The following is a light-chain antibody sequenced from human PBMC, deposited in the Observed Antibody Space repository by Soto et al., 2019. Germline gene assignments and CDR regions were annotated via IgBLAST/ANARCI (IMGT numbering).Light chain of an antibody. CDR3: QQYDNPWT. CDR1: QDISNY. J-gene: IGKJ1*01. CDR2: DAS. Sequence: DIQMTQSPSSLSASVGDRVTITCQASQDISNYLNWYQQKPGKAPKLLIYDASNLETGVPSRFSGSGSGTDSTFTISSLQPEDISTYYCQQYDNPWTFGQGTKVEIK. V-gene: IGKV1-33*01.